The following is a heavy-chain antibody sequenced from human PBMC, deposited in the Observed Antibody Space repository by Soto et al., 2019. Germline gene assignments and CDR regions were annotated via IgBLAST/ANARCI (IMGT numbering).Heavy chain of an antibody. CDR2: INPSGGST. CDR1: GYTFTSYD. J-gene: IGHJ6*02. Sequence: ASVKVSCKASGYTFTSYDINWVRQAPGQGLEWMGIINPSGGSTSYAQKFQGRVTMTRDTSTSTVYMELSSLRSEDTAVYYCARDLFSEVPAAMSDYYYYGMDVWGQGTTVTVSS. D-gene: IGHD2-2*01. CDR3: ARDLFSEVPAAMSDYYYYGMDV. V-gene: IGHV1-46*01.